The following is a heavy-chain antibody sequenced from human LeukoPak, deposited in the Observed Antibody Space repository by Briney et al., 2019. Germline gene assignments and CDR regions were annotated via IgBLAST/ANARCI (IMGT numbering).Heavy chain of an antibody. Sequence: PGGSLRLSCAASGFTFSSYAMSWVRQAPGKGLEWVSAISGSGGSTYYADSVKGRFTISRDNSKNTLYLQMNGLRAEDTAVYYCAKDPLRDCSGGSCYPYYFDYWGQGTLVTVSS. D-gene: IGHD2-15*01. J-gene: IGHJ4*02. V-gene: IGHV3-23*01. CDR2: ISGSGGST. CDR1: GFTFSSYA. CDR3: AKDPLRDCSGGSCYPYYFDY.